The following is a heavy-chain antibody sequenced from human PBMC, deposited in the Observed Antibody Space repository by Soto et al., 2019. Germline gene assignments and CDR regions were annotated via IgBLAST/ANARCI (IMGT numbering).Heavy chain of an antibody. Sequence: PGGSLRLSCAASGLTFSSYSMNWVRQAPGKGLEWVSYISSSSSYIYYADSVKGRFTISRDNAKNSLYLQMNSLRAEDTAVYYCARDSTPLRGFDYWGQGTLVTVSS. CDR2: ISSSSSYI. CDR3: ARDSTPLRGFDY. J-gene: IGHJ4*02. V-gene: IGHV3-21*01. CDR1: GLTFSSYS.